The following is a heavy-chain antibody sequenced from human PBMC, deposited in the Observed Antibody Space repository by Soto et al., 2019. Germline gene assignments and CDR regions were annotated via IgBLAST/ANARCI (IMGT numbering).Heavy chain of an antibody. D-gene: IGHD4-17*01. V-gene: IGHV4-59*01. CDR2: IYYSGST. Sequence: SETLSLTCTVSGGSISSYYWSWIRQPPGKGLEWIGYIYYSGSTNYNPSLKSRVTISVDTSKNQFSLKLSSVTAADTAVYYCARVGYGDYARGYFDYWGQGTLVTVSS. J-gene: IGHJ4*02. CDR3: ARVGYGDYARGYFDY. CDR1: GGSISSYY.